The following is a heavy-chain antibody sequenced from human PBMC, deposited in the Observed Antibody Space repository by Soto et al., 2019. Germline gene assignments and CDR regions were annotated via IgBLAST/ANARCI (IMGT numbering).Heavy chain of an antibody. V-gene: IGHV3-33*01. Sequence: PGGSLRLSCAASGFTFSSYGMHWVRQAPGKGLEWVAVIWYDGSNKYYADSVKGRFTISRDNSKNTLYLQMNSLRAEDTAVYYCAREVTMVRGVIYDYGMDVWGQGTTVTVSS. D-gene: IGHD3-10*01. J-gene: IGHJ6*02. CDR3: AREVTMVRGVIYDYGMDV. CDR2: IWYDGSNK. CDR1: GFTFSSYG.